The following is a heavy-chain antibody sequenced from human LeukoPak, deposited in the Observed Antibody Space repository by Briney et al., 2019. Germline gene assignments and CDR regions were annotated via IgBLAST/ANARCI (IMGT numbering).Heavy chain of an antibody. CDR3: ATDIGGWNPPGY. D-gene: IGHD6-19*01. CDR1: GYTFTSYD. J-gene: IGHJ4*02. V-gene: IGHV1-8*01. CDR2: MNPNSGNT. Sequence: ASVKVSCKASGYTFTSYDINWVRQATGQGLEWMGWMNPNSGNTGYAQKFQGRVTMTRNTSISTAYMELSSLRSEDTAVYYCATDIGGWNPPGYWGQGTLVTVSS.